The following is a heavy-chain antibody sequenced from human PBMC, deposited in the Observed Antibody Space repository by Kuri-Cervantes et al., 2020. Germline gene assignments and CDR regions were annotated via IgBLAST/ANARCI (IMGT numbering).Heavy chain of an antibody. J-gene: IGHJ4*02. CDR3: ARDTHGYSSGWKTPYYFDY. CDR2: ISSSSSTI. V-gene: IGHV3-48*02. Sequence: GESLKISCAASGFTFSSYSMNWVRQAPGKGLEWVSYISSSSSTIYYADSVKGRFTISRGNAKNSLYLQMNSLRDEDTAVYYCARDTHGYSSGWKTPYYFDYWGQGTLVTVSS. D-gene: IGHD6-19*01. CDR1: GFTFSSYS.